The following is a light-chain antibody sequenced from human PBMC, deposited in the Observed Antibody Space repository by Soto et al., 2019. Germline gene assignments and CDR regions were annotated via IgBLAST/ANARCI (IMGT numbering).Light chain of an antibody. CDR2: AAS. Sequence: DIQMTQSPSTLSASVGDRVSIARRASQSVSTWLAWYQQKPGRAPKLLIYAASSLQSGVPSRFSGSGSGTDFILTISSLQPEDFATYYCQQSYSTPRDFGQGTRLEIK. V-gene: IGKV1-39*01. J-gene: IGKJ5*01. CDR3: QQSYSTPRD. CDR1: QSVSTW.